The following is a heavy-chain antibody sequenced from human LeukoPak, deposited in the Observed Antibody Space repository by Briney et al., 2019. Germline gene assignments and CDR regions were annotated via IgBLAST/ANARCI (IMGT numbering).Heavy chain of an antibody. CDR1: GGSFTGGHYY. CDR3: ARDLGNLYYDSSGYYGY. Sequence: SETLSLTCSVSGGSFTGGHYYWSWIRQPPGKGLEWIGYIYHSGSTYYNSSLKSRLTISIDTSKIQFSLKLTSVTAADTAVYYCARDLGNLYYDSSGYYGYWGQGTLVTVSS. J-gene: IGHJ4*02. V-gene: IGHV4-30-4*08. CDR2: IYHSGST. D-gene: IGHD3-22*01.